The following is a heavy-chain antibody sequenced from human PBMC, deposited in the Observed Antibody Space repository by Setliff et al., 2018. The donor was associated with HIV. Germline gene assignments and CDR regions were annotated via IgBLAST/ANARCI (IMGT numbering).Heavy chain of an antibody. D-gene: IGHD3-22*01. CDR3: ARGRGRYYDSRSYLDY. V-gene: IGHV1-8*03. CDR1: GYTFTSYD. J-gene: IGHJ4*02. CDR2: MNPNSGNR. Sequence: ASVKVSCKTSGYTFTSYDTNWVRQATGQGLEWMGWMNPNSGNRGYAQKFQGRVTISRNTSISTAYMELSGLRSEDTAVYYCARGRGRYYDSRSYLDYWGQGTLVTVSS.